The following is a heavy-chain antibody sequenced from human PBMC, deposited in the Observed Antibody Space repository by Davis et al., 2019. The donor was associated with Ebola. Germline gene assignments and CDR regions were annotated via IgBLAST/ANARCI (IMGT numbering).Heavy chain of an antibody. CDR3: AREVGSSDFYYYYGMDV. D-gene: IGHD6-6*01. CDR1: GFTFSSYE. CDR2: ISSSGSTI. V-gene: IGHV3-48*03. J-gene: IGHJ6*02. Sequence: GGSLRLSCAASGFTFSSYEMNWVRQAPGKGLEWVSYISSSGSTIYYADSVKGRFTISRDNAKNSLYLQMNSLRAEDTAVYYCAREVGSSDFYYYYGMDVWGQGTTVTVSS.